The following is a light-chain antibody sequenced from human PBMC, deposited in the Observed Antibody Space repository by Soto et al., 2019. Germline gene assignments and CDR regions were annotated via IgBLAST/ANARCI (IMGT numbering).Light chain of an antibody. CDR1: QSIDNW. J-gene: IGKJ1*01. CDR2: KAS. Sequence: VGRVTLTCRASQSIDNWLAWYQQKPGEAPKILIYKASSLEGGVPSRFSGSGSGTEFTLTISSLQPEDFATYYCQQYNTYAWTSGQGTKVDIK. V-gene: IGKV1-5*03. CDR3: QQYNTYAWT.